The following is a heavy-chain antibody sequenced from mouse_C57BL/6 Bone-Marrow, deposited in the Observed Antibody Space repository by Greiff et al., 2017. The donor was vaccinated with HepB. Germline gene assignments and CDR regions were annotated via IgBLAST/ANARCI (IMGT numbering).Heavy chain of an antibody. CDR1: GYTFTSYW. CDR3: ARSTTVDYYAMDY. Sequence: VQLQQPGAELVKPGASVKLSCKASGYTFTSYWMHWVKQRPGRGLEWIGRIDPNSGGTKYNEKFKSKATLTVDKPSSTAYMPLSSLTSEDSAVYYCARSTTVDYYAMDYWGQGTSVTVSS. D-gene: IGHD1-1*01. V-gene: IGHV1-72*01. J-gene: IGHJ4*01. CDR2: IDPNSGGT.